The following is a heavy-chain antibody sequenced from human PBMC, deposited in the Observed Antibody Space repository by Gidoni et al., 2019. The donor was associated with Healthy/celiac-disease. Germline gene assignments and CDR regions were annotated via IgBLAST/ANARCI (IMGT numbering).Heavy chain of an antibody. D-gene: IGHD6-13*01. Sequence: QVQLVQSGAEVQKPGSSVKVSCKASGGTFRSYAISWLRQAPGQGLGWMGGIIPIFGTANYAQKCQGRVTITADKSTSTAYMELSSLRSEDTAVYYCARGRGVSIAAAGYYFDYWGQGTLVTVSS. CDR3: ARGRGVSIAAAGYYFDY. CDR2: IIPIFGTA. V-gene: IGHV1-69*06. J-gene: IGHJ4*02. CDR1: GGTFRSYA.